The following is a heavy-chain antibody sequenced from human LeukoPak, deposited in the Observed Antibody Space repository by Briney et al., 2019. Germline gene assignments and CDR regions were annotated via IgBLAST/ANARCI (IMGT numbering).Heavy chain of an antibody. D-gene: IGHD4-17*01. Sequence: GESLKISCKGPGYSFTSYWIGWVRQMPGKGLEWMGIIYPGDSDTRYSPSFQGQVTISADKSISTAYLQWSSLKASDTAMYYCARLMTTVTTAYDAFDIWGQGTMVTVSS. V-gene: IGHV5-51*01. J-gene: IGHJ3*02. CDR2: IYPGDSDT. CDR3: ARLMTTVTTAYDAFDI. CDR1: GYSFTSYW.